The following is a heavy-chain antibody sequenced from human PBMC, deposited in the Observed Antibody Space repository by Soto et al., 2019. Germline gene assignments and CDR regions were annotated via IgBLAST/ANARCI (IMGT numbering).Heavy chain of an antibody. CDR3: ARDLRLERGYSYGYGRSGSYWRDGTFDY. V-gene: IGHV1-18*01. Sequence: QVQLVQSGAEVKKPGASVKVSCKASGYTFTSYGISWVRQAPGQGLEWMGWISAYNGNTNYAQKLQGRVTMTTDTSTSTAYMELRSLRSDDTAVYYCARDLRLERGYSYGYGRSGSYWRDGTFDYWGQGTLVTVSS. CDR2: ISAYNGNT. CDR1: GYTFTSYG. D-gene: IGHD5-18*01. J-gene: IGHJ4*02.